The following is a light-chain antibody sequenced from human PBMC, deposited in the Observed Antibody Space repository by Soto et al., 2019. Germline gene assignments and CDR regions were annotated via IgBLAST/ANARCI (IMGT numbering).Light chain of an antibody. CDR1: SSDIGTYKY. Sequence: QSALTQPASLSGPPGQSITISCTGTSSDIGTYKYVSWYQQHPGKAPKLMIYDVSNRPSGVSDRFSGSKSDNTASLTISGLQTEDEADYYCSSSTTSSTLGVVFGGGTKLTVL. CDR2: DVS. V-gene: IGLV2-14*03. CDR3: SSSTTSSTLGVV. J-gene: IGLJ2*01.